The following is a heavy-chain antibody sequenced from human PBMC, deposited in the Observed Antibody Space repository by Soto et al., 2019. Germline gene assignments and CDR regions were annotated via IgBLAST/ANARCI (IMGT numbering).Heavy chain of an antibody. D-gene: IGHD2-15*01. CDR2: IYPSGST. CDR1: GGSISRGHYY. Sequence: QVQLQESGPGLVKPSQTLSLTCSVSGGSISRGHYYWRWIRQHPGKGLEWIGYIYPSGSTFYNPSLKSRVAISIDTSNNQFSLNLTSVTAADTAVYYCAREVVAISNFIDYWGQGTLVTVSS. J-gene: IGHJ4*02. CDR3: AREVVAISNFIDY. V-gene: IGHV4-31*02.